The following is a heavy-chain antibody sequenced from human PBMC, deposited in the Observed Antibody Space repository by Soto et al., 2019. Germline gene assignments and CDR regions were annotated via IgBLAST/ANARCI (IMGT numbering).Heavy chain of an antibody. CDR1: GDSVSSGDYS. J-gene: IGHJ3*02. CDR3: ARAPCSGSACPPWAFDI. V-gene: IGHV4-30-2*01. D-gene: IGHD6-19*01. Sequence: QLQLQESDSGLVKPSQTLSLTCAVSGDSVSSGDYSWNWIRQPPGKGLEWIGYVYRTGHTYYNPALKRPVTIAVDRSKNRVSLKVTSVTAAHTAVYYCARAPCSGSACPPWAFDIWGQGSMVTVSS. CDR2: VYRTGHT.